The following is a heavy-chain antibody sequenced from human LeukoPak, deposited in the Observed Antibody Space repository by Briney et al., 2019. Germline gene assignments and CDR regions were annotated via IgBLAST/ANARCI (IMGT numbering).Heavy chain of an antibody. CDR1: GGSFSGFY. Sequence: SETLSLTCAVYGGSFSGFYWSWIRQPPGKGLEWVGEVNDSGSTNYNPSLKSRVTISLDTSNNQFSLKLSSVTAADTAVYYCARRSFYSRSSGTSYWGPGTLVTVSS. D-gene: IGHD6-6*01. CDR3: ARRSFYSRSSGTSY. V-gene: IGHV4-34*01. J-gene: IGHJ4*02. CDR2: VNDSGST.